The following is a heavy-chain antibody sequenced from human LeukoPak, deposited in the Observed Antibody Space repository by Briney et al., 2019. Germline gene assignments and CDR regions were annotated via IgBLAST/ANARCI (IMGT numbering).Heavy chain of an antibody. CDR1: GYTFTSYG. Sequence: ASVKVSCKASGYTFTSYGISWVRPAPGQGLEWMGWISAYNGNTNYAQKLQGRVTMTTDTSTSTAYMELRSLRSDDTAVYYCARDRQLVGATTWFDPWGQGTLVTVSS. CDR3: ARDRQLVGATTWFDP. J-gene: IGHJ5*02. D-gene: IGHD1-26*01. CDR2: ISAYNGNT. V-gene: IGHV1-18*01.